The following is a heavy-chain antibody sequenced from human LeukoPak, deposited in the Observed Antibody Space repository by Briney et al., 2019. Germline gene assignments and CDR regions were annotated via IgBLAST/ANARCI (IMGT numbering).Heavy chain of an antibody. CDR3: ARYGVDSSGYYFFDY. V-gene: IGHV4-39*01. J-gene: IGHJ4*02. D-gene: IGHD6-19*01. CDR2: IYYSGST. CDR1: GGSISSSSYY. Sequence: PSETLSLTCTVSGGSISSSSYYWGWIRQPPGKGLEWIGSIYYSGSTYYNPSLKSRVTISVDTSKNQFSLKLSSVTAADTAVYYCARYGVDSSGYYFFDYWGQGTLVTVSS.